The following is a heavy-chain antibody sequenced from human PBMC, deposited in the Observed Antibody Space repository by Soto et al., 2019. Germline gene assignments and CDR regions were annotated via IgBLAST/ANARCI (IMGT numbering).Heavy chain of an antibody. Sequence: EVQLLESGGGLVQPGGSLRLSCAASGFTFSSYAMNWVRQAPGKGLEWVSAISGSDGSTYYADSVKGRFTISRDNSKNTLYMQMNSLRAEDTAIYYCAKGLFIQGIVVVPAAISVGYGMDVWGQGTTVTVSS. V-gene: IGHV3-23*01. CDR2: ISGSDGST. J-gene: IGHJ6*02. CDR1: GFTFSSYA. D-gene: IGHD2-2*02. CDR3: AKGLFIQGIVVVPAAISVGYGMDV.